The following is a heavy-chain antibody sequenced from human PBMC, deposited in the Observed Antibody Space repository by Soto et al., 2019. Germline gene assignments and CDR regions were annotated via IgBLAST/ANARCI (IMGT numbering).Heavy chain of an antibody. CDR2: ISSSSSTI. D-gene: IGHD6-13*01. V-gene: IGHV3-48*01. CDR1: GFTFSSYS. CDR3: ASWAAIAAAGLDY. J-gene: IGHJ4*02. Sequence: EVQLVESGGGLVQPGGSLRLSCAASGFTFSSYSMNWVRQAPGKGLEWVSYISSSSSTIYYADSVKGRFTSSRDNAKNSLYLQMNSLRAEDTAVYYCASWAAIAAAGLDYWGQGTLVTVSS.